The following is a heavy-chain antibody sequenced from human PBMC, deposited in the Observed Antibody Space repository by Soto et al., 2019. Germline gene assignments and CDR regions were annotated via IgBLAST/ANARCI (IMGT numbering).Heavy chain of an antibody. J-gene: IGHJ4*02. CDR1: GYTFTGYY. D-gene: IGHD3-10*01. CDR2: INPNSAGT. Sequence: GASVKVSCKASGYTFTGYYMHWVRQAPGQGLEWMGWINPNSAGTNYAQKFQGRVTMTRDTSISTAYMELSRLRSDDTAVYYCARGGVTMVRGVIRSPYDYWGQGTLVTVSS. CDR3: ARGGVTMVRGVIRSPYDY. V-gene: IGHV1-2*02.